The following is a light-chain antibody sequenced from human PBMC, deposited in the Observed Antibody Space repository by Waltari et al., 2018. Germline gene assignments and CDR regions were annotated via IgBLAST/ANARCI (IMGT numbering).Light chain of an antibody. J-gene: IGLJ1*01. CDR1: SRDVGSYNF. CDR2: EVT. CDR3: SSYAGGVYV. V-gene: IGLV2-23*02. Sequence: QSAPTQPASVSGSPGQSLTVSCTGSSRDVGSYNFVSWYQHHPGNAPKLIFYEVTKRPSGVSDLFSGSKSGNTASLTISGLQTDDEADYYCSSYAGGVYVFGTGTTVTVL.